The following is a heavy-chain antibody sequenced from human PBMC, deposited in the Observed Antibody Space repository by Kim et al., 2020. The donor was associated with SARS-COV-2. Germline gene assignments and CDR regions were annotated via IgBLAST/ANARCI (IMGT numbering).Heavy chain of an antibody. Sequence: ASVKVSCKASGYTFTGQYIHWVRQAPGQGLEWMGWINPNSGGTNYAQKFQGRVTMTRDTSISTAYMELTGLRSDDTAVYYCARDLHDFWSGYYYFDYWGQGTLVTVSS. J-gene: IGHJ4*02. D-gene: IGHD3-3*01. CDR1: GYTFTGQY. V-gene: IGHV1-2*02. CDR3: ARDLHDFWSGYYYFDY. CDR2: INPNSGGT.